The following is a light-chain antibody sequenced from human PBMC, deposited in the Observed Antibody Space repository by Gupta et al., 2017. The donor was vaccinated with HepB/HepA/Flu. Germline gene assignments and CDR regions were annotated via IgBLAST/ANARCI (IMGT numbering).Light chain of an antibody. V-gene: IGKV1-39*01. CDR3: QQRDSTSLT. CDR2: ATS. J-gene: IGKJ4*01. CDR1: QSISNY. Sequence: DIQMTQSPSSLSASVGDRVTISCRASQSISNYLNWYQQKSGQAPKLLIYATSSLKSGVPSRFSGSGSGTDFTLTISSRQPEDFAIYYCQQRDSTSLTFGGGTKVEIK.